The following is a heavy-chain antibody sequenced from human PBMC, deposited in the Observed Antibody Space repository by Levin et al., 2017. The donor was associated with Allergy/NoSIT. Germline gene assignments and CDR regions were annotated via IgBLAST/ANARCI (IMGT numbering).Heavy chain of an antibody. D-gene: IGHD1-26*01. V-gene: IGHV4-59*01. CDR1: GGSISSYY. J-gene: IGHJ6*03. Sequence: SETLSLTCTVSGGSISSYYWSWIRQPPGKGLEWIGYIYYSGSTNYNPSLKSRVTISVDTSKNQFSLKLSSVTAADTAVYYCAREKSWSLRSYYYYYMDGWGKGTTVTVSS. CDR3: AREKSWSLRSYYYYYMDG. CDR2: IYYSGST.